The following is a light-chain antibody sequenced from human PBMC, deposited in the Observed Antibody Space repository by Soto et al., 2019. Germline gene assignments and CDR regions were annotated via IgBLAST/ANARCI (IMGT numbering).Light chain of an antibody. J-gene: IGKJ5*01. V-gene: IGKV1-9*01. CDR3: QQLNSYPIT. CDR1: QGLSSD. Sequence: DIQLTQSPSFLSASVGDRVTITCRASQGLSSDLAWYQQKPGQAPKLLIYAASTLQSGVPSRFSGSGSGTEFTLTISSLQREDFATYYCQQLNSYPITFGQGTRLEIK. CDR2: AAS.